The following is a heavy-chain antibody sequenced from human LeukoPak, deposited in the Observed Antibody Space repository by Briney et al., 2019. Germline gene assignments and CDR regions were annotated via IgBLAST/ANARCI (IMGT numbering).Heavy chain of an antibody. CDR3: AKDKGREGDY. CDR1: GFHFSNYG. J-gene: IGHJ4*02. CDR2: ISADGIDK. Sequence: GGSLRLSCAASGFHFSNYGMHWVRQAPGRGLEWVAVISADGIDKYYADSVKGRSTISRDNSKNTLYLQMSSLRAEDTAVYYCAKDKGREGDYWGQGNLVTVSS. V-gene: IGHV3-30*18.